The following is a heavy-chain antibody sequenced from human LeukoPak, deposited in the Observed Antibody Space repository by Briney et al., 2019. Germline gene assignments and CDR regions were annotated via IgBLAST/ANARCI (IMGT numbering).Heavy chain of an antibody. J-gene: IGHJ4*02. V-gene: IGHV3-74*01. CDR1: GFTFSRFW. Sequence: GGSLRLSCVDSGFTFSRFWMHWVRQAPGKGLVWVSHITTDGSSTSYADSVKGRFTISRDNAKNTLYLQMNSLRAEDTAVYYCARGAIAGANFDYWGQGALVTVSS. CDR2: ITTDGSST. CDR3: ARGAIAGANFDY. D-gene: IGHD1-26*01.